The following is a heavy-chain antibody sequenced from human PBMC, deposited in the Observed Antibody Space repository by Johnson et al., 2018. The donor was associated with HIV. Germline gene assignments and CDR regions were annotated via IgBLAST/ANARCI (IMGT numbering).Heavy chain of an antibody. J-gene: IGHJ3*01. V-gene: IGHV3-30*04. CDR2: ISYDGSNK. D-gene: IGHD5-12*01. CDR1: GFSFSSYA. Sequence: QVQLVESGGGVVQPGRSLRLSCAASGFSFSSYAMHWVRQAPGKGLEWVAVISYDGSNKYYVDSVKGRFTISRDNSKNTLYLQMNSLRAEDTAVYYCAKDLAPSGYVVDAFDLWGQGTMVTVSS. CDR3: AKDLAPSGYVVDAFDL.